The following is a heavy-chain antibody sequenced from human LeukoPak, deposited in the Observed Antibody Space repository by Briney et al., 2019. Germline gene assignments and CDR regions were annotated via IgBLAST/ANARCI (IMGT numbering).Heavy chain of an antibody. Sequence: ASVKVSCKASGYTFTSYEMNWVRQATGEGREWTGWMNPNSGHTGYVQQFRGRVTMTRNTSISTAYMELSSLRSEDTAVYYWARIRTAAGYFDYWGQGTLVTVSS. CDR1: GYTFTSYE. J-gene: IGHJ4*02. CDR2: MNPNSGHT. V-gene: IGHV1-8*01. CDR3: ARIRTAAGYFDY. D-gene: IGHD6-13*01.